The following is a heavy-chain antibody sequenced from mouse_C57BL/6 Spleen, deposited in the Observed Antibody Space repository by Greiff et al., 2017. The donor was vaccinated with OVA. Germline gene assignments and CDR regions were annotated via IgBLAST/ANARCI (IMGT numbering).Heavy chain of an antibody. V-gene: IGHV5-17*01. D-gene: IGHD2-4*01. Sequence: EVQLVESGEGLVKPGGSLKLSCAASGFTFSSYAMSWVRQTPEKRLEWVAYISSGSSTIYYADTVKGRFTISRDNAKNTLFLQMTSLRSEDTAMYYCARRNYDYAWFAYWGQGTLVTVSA. CDR1: GFTFSSYA. CDR2: ISSGSSTI. J-gene: IGHJ3*01. CDR3: ARRNYDYAWFAY.